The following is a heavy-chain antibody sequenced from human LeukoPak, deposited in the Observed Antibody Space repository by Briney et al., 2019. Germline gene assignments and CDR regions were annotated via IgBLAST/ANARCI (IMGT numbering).Heavy chain of an antibody. CDR3: ARGLKGSGWYRGNWFDP. V-gene: IGHV4-34*01. J-gene: IGHJ5*02. D-gene: IGHD6-19*01. Sequence: ASETLSLTCAVYGGSFSGYYWSWIRQPPGKGLEWIGEINHSGSTNYNPSLKSRVTISVDTSKNQFSLKLSSVTAADTAVYDCARGLKGSGWYRGNWFDPWGQGSLVTVSS. CDR2: INHSGST. CDR1: GGSFSGYY.